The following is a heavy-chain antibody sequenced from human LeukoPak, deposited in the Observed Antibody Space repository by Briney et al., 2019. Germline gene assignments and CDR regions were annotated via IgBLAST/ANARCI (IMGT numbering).Heavy chain of an antibody. CDR3: ARDLAGYDILTY. Sequence: ASVKVSCKASGYTFTSYYIHWVRQAPGQGLEWMGIINPSGGSTSYAQKFLGRVTMTRDTSTSTVYMELSGLRSEDTAVYYCARDLAGYDILTYWGQGTLVTVSS. D-gene: IGHD3-9*01. V-gene: IGHV1-46*01. CDR2: INPSGGST. J-gene: IGHJ4*02. CDR1: GYTFTSYY.